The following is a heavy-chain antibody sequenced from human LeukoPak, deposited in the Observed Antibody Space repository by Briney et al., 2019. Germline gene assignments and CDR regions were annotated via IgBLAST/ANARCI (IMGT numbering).Heavy chain of an antibody. CDR1: GGTFSSYA. Sequence: SVKVSCKASGGTFSSYAISWVRQAPGQGLEWMGRIIPILGIANYAQKFQGRVTITADKSTSTAYMELSSLRSEDTAVYYCARVGRGTYGRSGYRPSGRVGTFDYWGQGTLVTVSS. CDR3: ARVGRGTYGRSGYRPSGRVGTFDY. CDR2: IIPILGIA. J-gene: IGHJ4*02. V-gene: IGHV1-69*04. D-gene: IGHD3-22*01.